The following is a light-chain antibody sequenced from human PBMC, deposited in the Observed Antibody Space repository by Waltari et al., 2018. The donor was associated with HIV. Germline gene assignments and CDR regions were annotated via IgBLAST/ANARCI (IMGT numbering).Light chain of an antibody. CDR1: SSDVGGYNY. V-gene: IGLV2-11*01. CDR3: CSYAGSYTPVV. Sequence: QSALTQPRSVSGSPGQSVTISCTGTSSDVGGYNYVSWYQQHPGKAPKLMIYDVSKGPAGVPDRFSGSKSGNTASLTISGLQAEDEAEYYCCSYAGSYTPVVFGGGTKLTVL. CDR2: DVS. J-gene: IGLJ2*01.